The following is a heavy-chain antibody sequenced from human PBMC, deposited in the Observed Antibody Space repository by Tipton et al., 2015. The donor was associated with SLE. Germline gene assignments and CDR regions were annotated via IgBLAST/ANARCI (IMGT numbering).Heavy chain of an antibody. V-gene: IGHV4-59*01. CDR2: IYYSGST. CDR3: ARGSWYFDL. Sequence: TLSLTCTVSGGSISSYSWSWIRQPPGKGLEWIGYIYYSGSTNYNPSLKSRVTISGGTSKNQFSLRLSSVTAADTAVYYCARGSWYFDLWGRGTLVTVSS. CDR1: GGSISSYS. J-gene: IGHJ2*01.